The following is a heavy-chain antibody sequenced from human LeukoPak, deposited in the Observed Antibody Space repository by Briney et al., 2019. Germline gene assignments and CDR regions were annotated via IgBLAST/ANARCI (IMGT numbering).Heavy chain of an antibody. CDR2: IQYDGSTT. CDR1: GFSFSSYW. Sequence: GGSLRLSCASSGFSFSSYWMHWVRQVPGKGLVWVARIQYDGSTTNYADSVKGRFTISRDNAKKTLYVQMNTLRAEDTAVYYCARALVAGVTLNALDIWGQGTMVTVSS. D-gene: IGHD2-15*01. V-gene: IGHV3-74*01. CDR3: ARALVAGVTLNALDI. J-gene: IGHJ3*02.